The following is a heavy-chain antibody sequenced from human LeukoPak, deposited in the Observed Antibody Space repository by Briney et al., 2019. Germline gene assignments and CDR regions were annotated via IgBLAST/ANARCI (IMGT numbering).Heavy chain of an antibody. Sequence: PGGSLRLSCAVSGFSFSSYAMGSGRQAPGKGLGWVSIISDHNTWYTDSVKCRFTISRDNSKHTLYLQMNSLRGEDTAVYYCAKRRDSYGYGDFDYWGQGTLVTVSS. CDR1: GFSFSSYA. CDR2: ISDHNT. J-gene: IGHJ4*02. D-gene: IGHD5-18*01. V-gene: IGHV3-23*01. CDR3: AKRRDSYGYGDFDY.